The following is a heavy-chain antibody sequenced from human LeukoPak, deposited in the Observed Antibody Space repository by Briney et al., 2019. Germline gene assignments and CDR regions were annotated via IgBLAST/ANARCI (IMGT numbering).Heavy chain of an antibody. V-gene: IGHV1-2*02. CDR1: RYTFTGYY. CDR3: ARAGRRRSHDAFDI. Sequence: PRASVKVSCKASRYTFTGYYMHWVRQAPGQGLEWMGWINPNSGGTNYAQKFQGRVTMTRDTSISTAYMELSRLRSDDTAVYYCARAGRRRSHDAFDIWGQGTMVTVSS. CDR2: INPNSGGT. J-gene: IGHJ3*02. D-gene: IGHD4-17*01.